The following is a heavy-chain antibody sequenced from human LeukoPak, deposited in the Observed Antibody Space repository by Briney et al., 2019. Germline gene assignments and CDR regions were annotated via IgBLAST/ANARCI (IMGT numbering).Heavy chain of an antibody. J-gene: IGHJ4*02. CDR2: IYHSGST. V-gene: IGHV4-4*02. Sequence: SETLSLTCAVSGGSISSNHWWTWVRQPPGKGLEWIGEIYHSGSTNQNPSLKSRLTISVDKSKNQFSLKLSSVTAADTAVYYCARDLYDSGAYSSPIDYWGQGTLVTVSS. CDR3: ARDLYDSGAYSSPIDY. CDR1: GGSISSNHW. D-gene: IGHD3-22*01.